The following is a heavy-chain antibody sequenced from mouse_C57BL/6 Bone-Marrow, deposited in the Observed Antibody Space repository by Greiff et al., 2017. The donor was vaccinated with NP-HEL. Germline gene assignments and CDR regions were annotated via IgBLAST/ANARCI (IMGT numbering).Heavy chain of an antibody. D-gene: IGHD1-1*01. CDR3: AREFDYGSSSWFAY. CDR2: IRNKANGYTT. Sequence: EVKLVESGGGLVQPGGSLSLSCAASGFTFTDYYMSWVRQPPGKALEWLGFIRNKANGYTTEYSASVKGRFTISRDNSQSILYLQMNALRAEDSATYYCAREFDYGSSSWFAYWGQGTLVTVSA. CDR1: GFTFTDYY. J-gene: IGHJ3*01. V-gene: IGHV7-3*01.